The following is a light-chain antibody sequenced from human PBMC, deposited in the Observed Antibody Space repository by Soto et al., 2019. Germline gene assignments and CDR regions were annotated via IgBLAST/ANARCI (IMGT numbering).Light chain of an antibody. CDR1: QSVSNY. CDR3: QQYNNWPRT. Sequence: EILMTQSPATLSVSPGERASLSCRASQSVSNYLAWYPQIPGQPPRLLIYGASTRATGITARFSGSGSGTEFTLTISSLQSEDFAVYYCQQYNNWPRTFGQGTRWIS. J-gene: IGKJ1*01. V-gene: IGKV3-15*01. CDR2: GAS.